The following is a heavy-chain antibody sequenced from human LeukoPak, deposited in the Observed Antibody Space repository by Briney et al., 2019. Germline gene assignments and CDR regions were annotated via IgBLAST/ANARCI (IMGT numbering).Heavy chain of an antibody. CDR1: GFTFSSYG. J-gene: IGHJ6*03. V-gene: IGHV3-30*02. D-gene: IGHD7-27*01. CDR3: ASPLGQPKYYYYYMDV. CDR2: IRYDGSNK. Sequence: QPGGSLRLSCAASGFTFSSYGMHWVRQAPGKGLEWVAFIRYDGSNKYYADSVKGRFTISRDNSKNTLYLQMNSLRAEDTAVYYCASPLGQPKYYYYYMDVWGKGTTVTVSS.